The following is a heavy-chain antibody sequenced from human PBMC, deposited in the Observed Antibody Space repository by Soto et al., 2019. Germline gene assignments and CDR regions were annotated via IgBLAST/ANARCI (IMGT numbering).Heavy chain of an antibody. J-gene: IGHJ6*02. CDR2: ISSGSVNI. V-gene: IGHV3-48*02. Sequence: AASGFTFNNYDMNWVRQTPGKGLEWISYISSGSVNIYYADSVKGRFTISRDSAKNSLFLQMNSLRDEDTAVYYCARDGPSDYGMDVWGQGTTVIVSS. CDR1: GFTFNNYD. CDR3: ARDGPSDYGMDV.